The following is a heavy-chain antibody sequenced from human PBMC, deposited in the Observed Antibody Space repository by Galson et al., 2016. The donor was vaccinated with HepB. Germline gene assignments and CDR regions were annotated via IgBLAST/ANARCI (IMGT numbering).Heavy chain of an antibody. J-gene: IGHJ4*02. Sequence: SLRLSCAASGFTFSSYGMHWVRQAPGKGLEWVAVIWYDGSNKYYADSVKGRFTISRDNSKNTLYLQMNSLRAEDTAVYYCVRGITYSYGEAFDYWGQGTLVTVSS. CDR1: GFTFSSYG. CDR2: IWYDGSNK. CDR3: VRGITYSYGEAFDY. D-gene: IGHD5-18*01. V-gene: IGHV3-33*01.